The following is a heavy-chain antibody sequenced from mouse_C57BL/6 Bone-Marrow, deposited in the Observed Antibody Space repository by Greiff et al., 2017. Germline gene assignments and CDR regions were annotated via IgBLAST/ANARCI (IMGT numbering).Heavy chain of an antibody. V-gene: IGHV1-69*01. J-gene: IGHJ2*01. CDR2: IDPSDSYT. Sequence: QVQLKQPGAELVMPGASVKLSCKASGYTFTSYWMHWVKQRPGQGLEWIGEIDPSDSYTNYNQKFKGKSTLTVDKSSSTAYMQLSSLTSEDSAVYYCARDPITRDYWGQGTTLTVSS. CDR3: ARDPITRDY. D-gene: IGHD1-2*01. CDR1: GYTFTSYW.